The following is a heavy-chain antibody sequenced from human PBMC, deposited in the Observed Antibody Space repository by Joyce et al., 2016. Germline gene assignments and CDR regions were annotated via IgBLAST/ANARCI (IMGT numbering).Heavy chain of an antibody. D-gene: IGHD3-22*01. CDR2: ISAYNGNT. CDR3: ARDRYYYDSATYAGD. Sequence: QVQLVQSGAEGKKPGASVKVSCKASGYNFNSYGISWVRQAPGQGLEWMGWISAYNGNTNYAQKFQGRVTMTTDTATNTAYMELRSLRSDDSAVYYCARDRYYYDSATYAGDWGQGTLVTVSS. V-gene: IGHV1-18*01. CDR1: GYNFNSYG. J-gene: IGHJ4*02.